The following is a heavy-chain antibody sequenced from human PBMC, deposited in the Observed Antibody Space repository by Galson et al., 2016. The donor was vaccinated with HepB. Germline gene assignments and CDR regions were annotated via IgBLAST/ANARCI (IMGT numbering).Heavy chain of an antibody. D-gene: IGHD1-7*01. V-gene: IGHV4-59*01. Sequence: TLSLTCTVSGGSISSYYWSWIRQPPGKGLEWIGHIYYSGSTNYNPSLKSRVTISVDTSKNQFSLKLSSVTAADTAVYYCARRRYDWNYVSAFDIWGQGTMVTVSS. J-gene: IGHJ3*02. CDR1: GGSISSYY. CDR2: IYYSGST. CDR3: ARRRYDWNYVSAFDI.